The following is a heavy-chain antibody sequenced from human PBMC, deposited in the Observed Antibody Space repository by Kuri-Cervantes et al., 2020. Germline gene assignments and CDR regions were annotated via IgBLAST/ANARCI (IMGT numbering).Heavy chain of an antibody. V-gene: IGHV1-18*01. CDR1: GYTFTSYG. Sequence: ASVKVSCKASGYTFTSYGISWVRQAPGQGLEWMGWISAYNGNTNYAQKLQGRVTMTTDTSTSTAYMELRSLRSEDTAVYYCARDLAVAGTIWFDPWGQGTLVTVSS. CDR3: ARDLAVAGTIWFDP. J-gene: IGHJ5*02. CDR2: ISAYNGNT. D-gene: IGHD6-19*01.